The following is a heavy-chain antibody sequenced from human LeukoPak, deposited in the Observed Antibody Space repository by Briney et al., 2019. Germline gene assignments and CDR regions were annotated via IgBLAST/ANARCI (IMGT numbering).Heavy chain of an antibody. Sequence: GGSLRLSCAASGFTFSSYGMHWIRQAPGKGLEWVAVIWYDGSNKYYADSVKGRFTISRDNSKNTLYLQMNSLRAEDTAVYYCARDMGIQLWLSYWGQGTLVTVSS. D-gene: IGHD5-18*01. CDR2: IWYDGSNK. J-gene: IGHJ4*02. V-gene: IGHV3-33*01. CDR1: GFTFSSYG. CDR3: ARDMGIQLWLSY.